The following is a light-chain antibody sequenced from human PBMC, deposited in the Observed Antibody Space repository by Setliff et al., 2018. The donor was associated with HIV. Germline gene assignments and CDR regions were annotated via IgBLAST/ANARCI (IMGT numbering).Light chain of an antibody. Sequence: QSALTQAASVSGSPGQSITMSRTGTRSDVGGYNYVSWYQQHPGKAPKLMIYDVSNRPSGVSNRFSGSKSGNTASLTISGLQAEDEADYYCSSYTSTSTLCVFGTGTKV. CDR3: SSYTSTSTLCV. CDR1: RSDVGGYNY. CDR2: DVS. J-gene: IGLJ1*01. V-gene: IGLV2-14*03.